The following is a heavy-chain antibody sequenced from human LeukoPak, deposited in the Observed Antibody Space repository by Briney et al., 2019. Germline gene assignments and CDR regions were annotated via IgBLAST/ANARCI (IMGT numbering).Heavy chain of an antibody. CDR1: GFTFSSYE. CDR3: ARNFGGGDSSGPYY. J-gene: IGHJ4*02. CDR2: INWNGGST. V-gene: IGHV3-20*04. Sequence: GGSLRLSCAASGFTFSSYEMNWVRQAPGKGLEWVSGINWNGGSTGYVDSVKGRFIISRDNAKNSLYLQMNSLRAEDTAFYYCARNFGGGDSSGPYYWGQGTLVTVSS. D-gene: IGHD3-22*01.